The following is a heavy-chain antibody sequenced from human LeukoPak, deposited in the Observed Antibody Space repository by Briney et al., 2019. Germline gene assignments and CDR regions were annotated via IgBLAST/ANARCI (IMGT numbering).Heavy chain of an antibody. J-gene: IGHJ4*02. CDR1: GFTFSSYW. CDR3: ARARGITIFGVVSYYFDY. V-gene: IGHV3-7*01. D-gene: IGHD3-3*01. Sequence: GGSLRLSCAASGFTFSSYWMSWVRQAPGKGLEWVANIKQDGSEKYYVDSVKGRFTTSRDNAKNSLYLQMNSLRAEDTAVYYCARARGITIFGVVSYYFDYWGQGTLVTVSS. CDR2: IKQDGSEK.